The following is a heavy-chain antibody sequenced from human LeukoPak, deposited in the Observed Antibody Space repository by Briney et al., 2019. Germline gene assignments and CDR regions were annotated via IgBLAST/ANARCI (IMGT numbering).Heavy chain of an antibody. J-gene: IGHJ4*02. D-gene: IGHD3-10*01. CDR2: IYSGGST. Sequence: GGSLRLSCAASGFTVSSNYMSWVRQAPGKGLEWVSVIYSGGSTYYADSVKGRFTISRDNSKNTLYLQMNSLRAEDTAVYYCAKDSYYYGSGSYYSAPYYFDYWGQGTLVTVSS. V-gene: IGHV3-53*01. CDR3: AKDSYYYGSGSYYSAPYYFDY. CDR1: GFTVSSNY.